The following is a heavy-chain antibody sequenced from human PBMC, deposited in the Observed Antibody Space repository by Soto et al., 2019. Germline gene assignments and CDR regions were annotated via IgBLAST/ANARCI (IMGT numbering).Heavy chain of an antibody. V-gene: IGHV3-30*18. D-gene: IGHD6-19*01. J-gene: IGHJ4*02. CDR3: AKRGAVAGTVDY. CDR2: ISYDGSNK. Sequence: QVQLVESGGGVVQPGRSLRLSCAASGFTFSSYGMHWVRQAPGKGLEWVAVISYDGSNKYYADSVKGRFTISRDNSKNTLYLQMNSLRAEDTAVYYCAKRGAVAGTVDYWGQGTLVTVSS. CDR1: GFTFSSYG.